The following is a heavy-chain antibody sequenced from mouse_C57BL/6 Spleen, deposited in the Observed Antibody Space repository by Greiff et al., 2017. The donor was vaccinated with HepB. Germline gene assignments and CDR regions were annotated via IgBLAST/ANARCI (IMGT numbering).Heavy chain of an antibody. CDR3: ARQYGYEGAMDY. V-gene: IGHV1-50*01. Sequence: QVQLQQPGAELVKPGASVKLSCKASGYTFTSYWMQWVKQRPGQGLEWIGEIDPSDSYTNYNQKFKGKATLTVDTSSSTAYMQLSSLTSEDSAVYYCARQYGYEGAMDYWGQGTSVTVSS. J-gene: IGHJ4*01. CDR2: IDPSDSYT. D-gene: IGHD2-2*01. CDR1: GYTFTSYW.